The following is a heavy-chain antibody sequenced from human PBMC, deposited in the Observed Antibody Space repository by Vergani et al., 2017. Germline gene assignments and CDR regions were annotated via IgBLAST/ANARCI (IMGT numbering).Heavy chain of an antibody. CDR2: ISAYNGNT. CDR1: GYTFTSYG. Sequence: QVQLVQSGAEVKKPGASVKVSCKASGYTFTSYGISWVRQAPGQGLEWMGWISAYNGNTNYAQKLQGRVTMTTDTSTSTACMELRSLRSDDTAVYYCARHPFEVRGVIITICMDVWGQGTTVTVSS. V-gene: IGHV1-18*04. D-gene: IGHD3-10*01. CDR3: ARHPFEVRGVIITICMDV. J-gene: IGHJ6*02.